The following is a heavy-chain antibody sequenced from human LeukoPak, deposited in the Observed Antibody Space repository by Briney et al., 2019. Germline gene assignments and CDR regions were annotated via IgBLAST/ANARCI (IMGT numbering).Heavy chain of an antibody. D-gene: IGHD3-16*01. CDR3: AKGGSRRRGGYYYYYMDV. CDR2: ISWDGGST. V-gene: IGHV3-43D*03. J-gene: IGHJ6*03. CDR1: GFTFDDCA. Sequence: PGGSPRLSCAASGFTFDDCAMHWVRQAPGKGLEWVSLISWDGGSTYYADSVKGRFTISRDNSKNSLYLQMNSLRAEDTALYYCAKGGSRRRGGYYYYYMDVWGKGTTVTISS.